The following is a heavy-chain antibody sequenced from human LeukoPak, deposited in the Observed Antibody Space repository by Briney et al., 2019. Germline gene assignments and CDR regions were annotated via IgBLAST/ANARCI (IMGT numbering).Heavy chain of an antibody. J-gene: IGHJ3*01. Sequence: GGSLRLSCAASGFNFSNYAMHWVRQAPGKGLEWVAVISYEGSNKYYADSVKGRFTISRDNSKNKQYLQMNSLRTEDTAVYYCARWGANSYDSSGYGFWGQGTMVTVSS. CDR1: GFNFSNYA. CDR2: ISYEGSNK. D-gene: IGHD3-22*01. V-gene: IGHV3-30*04. CDR3: ARWGANSYDSSGYGF.